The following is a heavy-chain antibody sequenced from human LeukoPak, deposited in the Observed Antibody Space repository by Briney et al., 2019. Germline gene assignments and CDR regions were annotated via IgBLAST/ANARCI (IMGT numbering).Heavy chain of an antibody. CDR3: ARGRVGAPGWYFDL. J-gene: IGHJ2*01. V-gene: IGHV4-34*01. CDR2: INHSGST. Sequence: SETLSLTCTVSGGSISGYYWSWIRQPPGKGLEWIGEINHSGSTNYNPSLKSRVTISVDTSKNQFSLKLSSVTAADTAVYYCARGRVGAPGWYFDLWGRGTLVTVSS. CDR1: GGSISGYY. D-gene: IGHD1-26*01.